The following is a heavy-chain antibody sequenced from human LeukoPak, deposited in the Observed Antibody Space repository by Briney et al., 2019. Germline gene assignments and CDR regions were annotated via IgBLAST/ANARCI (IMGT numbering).Heavy chain of an antibody. Sequence: GGSLRLSCAASGFTFSSYAMSWVRQAPGKGLEWVSAISGSGGSTYYADSVKGRFTISRDNSKNTLYLQMNSLRAEDTGVYCCARDRLSGEYEDYWGQGTLVTVSS. V-gene: IGHV3-23*01. CDR2: ISGSGGST. CDR3: ARDRLSGEYEDY. J-gene: IGHJ4*02. CDR1: GFTFSSYA. D-gene: IGHD4-17*01.